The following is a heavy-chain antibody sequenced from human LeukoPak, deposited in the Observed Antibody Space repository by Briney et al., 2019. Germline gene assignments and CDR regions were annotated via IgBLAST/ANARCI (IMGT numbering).Heavy chain of an antibody. CDR1: GGSISRYY. Sequence: PSETLSLTCTVSGGSISRYYWRWIRQPAGKGRERIGRIYTSGSTNKDPSLKSRVTMSVDTSKNQFSLKLSSVTAADTAVYYCARDRGGMDVWGQGTTVTVSS. CDR2: IYTSGST. CDR3: ARDRGGMDV. J-gene: IGHJ6*02. V-gene: IGHV4-4*07.